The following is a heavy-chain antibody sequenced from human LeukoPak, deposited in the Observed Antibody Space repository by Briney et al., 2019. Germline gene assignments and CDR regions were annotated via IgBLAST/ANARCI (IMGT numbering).Heavy chain of an antibody. D-gene: IGHD4-17*01. CDR3: ANSIDFDYGDYYFDY. J-gene: IGHJ4*02. CDR2: IYASGST. V-gene: IGHV4-61*02. Sequence: PSETLSLTCTVSGGSISSGSYYWSWIRQPAGKGLEWIGRIYASGSTNYNPSLKSRVTISLDTSKNQFSLKLSSVTAADTAVYYCANSIDFDYGDYYFDYWGQGALVTISS. CDR1: GGSISSGSYY.